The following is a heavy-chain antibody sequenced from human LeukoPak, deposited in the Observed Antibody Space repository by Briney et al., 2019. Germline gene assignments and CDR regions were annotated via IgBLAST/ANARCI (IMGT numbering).Heavy chain of an antibody. Sequence: GGSLRLSCAGSGFTFSSYSMQWVRQAPGKGLEWISYISSGSTTTYYADSVKGRFTISRDNAKNTLYLQMDSLKTEDTAVYYCAKGELHFNTCSFDYWGQGTLVTVSS. J-gene: IGHJ4*02. CDR2: ISSGSTTT. D-gene: IGHD1-26*01. V-gene: IGHV3-48*01. CDR1: GFTFSSYS. CDR3: AKGELHFNTCSFDY.